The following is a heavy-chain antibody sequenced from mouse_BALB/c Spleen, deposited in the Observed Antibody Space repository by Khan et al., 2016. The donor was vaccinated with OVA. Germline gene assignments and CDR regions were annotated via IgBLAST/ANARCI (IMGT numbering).Heavy chain of an antibody. CDR2: IYPGSGYT. J-gene: IGHJ3*01. V-gene: IGHV1-77*01. D-gene: IGHD3-2*02. CDR1: GYTFTDFL. CDR3: ARAGYGGFAF. Sequence: QVQLQQSGPELVKPGASVKMSCKASGYTFTDFLISWVSQRKGQGLEWIGEIYPGSGYTYYNEKFKGTASLTSDKSTNTAYMQLRILTSHDSAVYFCARAGYGGFAFWGQGTLVTVSA.